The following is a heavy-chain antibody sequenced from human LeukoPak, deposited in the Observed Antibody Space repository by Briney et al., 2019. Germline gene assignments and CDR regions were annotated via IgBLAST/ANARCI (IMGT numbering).Heavy chain of an antibody. CDR2: INAGNGNT. CDR1: GYTFTSYA. J-gene: IGHJ4*02. V-gene: IGHV1-3*03. CDR3: ARGYYYDSSAYYKDFDY. D-gene: IGHD3-22*01. Sequence: ASVKVSCKASGYTFTSYAMHWVRQAPGQRLEWTGWINAGNGNTKYSQEFQGRVTITRDTSANTAYMELSSLKSEDMAVYYCARGYYYDSSAYYKDFDYWGQGTLVTVSS.